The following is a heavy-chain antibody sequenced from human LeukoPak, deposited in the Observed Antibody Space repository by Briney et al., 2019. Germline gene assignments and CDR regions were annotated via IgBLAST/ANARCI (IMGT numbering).Heavy chain of an antibody. J-gene: IGHJ3*02. CDR1: GFTFSIYS. CDR2: ISSRSSYI. Sequence: PGGSLRLSCAASGFTFSIYSMNCVRQAPGKGLEWVSSISSRSSYIYYADPVKGRFTISRDNAKNSLYLQMHSLRAEDTAVYYCARGEYSSGWYSPDAFDIWGQGTMVTVSS. V-gene: IGHV3-21*01. CDR3: ARGEYSSGWYSPDAFDI. D-gene: IGHD6-19*01.